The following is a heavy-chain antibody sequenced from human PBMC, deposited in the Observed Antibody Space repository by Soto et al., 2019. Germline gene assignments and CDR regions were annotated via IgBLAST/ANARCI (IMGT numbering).Heavy chain of an antibody. CDR2: IIPIVGSA. CDR3: ARSQGSSTSLEIYYYYYYGVDV. V-gene: IGHV1-69*13. CDR1: GGTFSSYS. D-gene: IGHD2-2*01. Sequence: SVKVSCKASGGTFSSYSISWVRHAPGQGLEWMGGIIPIVGSANYAQKFQGRVTITADESTSTAYMELSSLRSEDTAVYYCARSQGSSTSLEIYYYYYYGVDVWGQGTTVTVSS. J-gene: IGHJ6*02.